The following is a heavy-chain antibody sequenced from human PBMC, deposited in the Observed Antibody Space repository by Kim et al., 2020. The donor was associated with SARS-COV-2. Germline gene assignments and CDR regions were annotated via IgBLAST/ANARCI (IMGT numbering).Heavy chain of an antibody. D-gene: IGHD6-6*01. J-gene: IGHJ4*02. CDR2: INHSGST. V-gene: IGHV4-34*01. CDR1: GGSFSGYY. Sequence: SETLSLTCAVYGGSFSGYYWSWIRQPPGKGLEWIGEINHSGSTNYNPSLKSRVTISVDTSKNQFSLKLSSVTAADTAVYYCARGNWASIAARPYPGPWEYWGQGTLVTVSS. CDR3: ARGNWASIAARPYPGPWEY.